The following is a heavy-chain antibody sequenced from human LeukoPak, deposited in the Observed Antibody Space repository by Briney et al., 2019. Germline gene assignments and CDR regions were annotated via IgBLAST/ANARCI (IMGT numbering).Heavy chain of an antibody. J-gene: IGHJ4*02. V-gene: IGHV3-23*01. D-gene: IGHD6-13*01. CDR1: GFPFSSYA. CDR3: ARGPYSSTWNTVDY. CDR2: ITGSGTSI. Sequence: GGSLRLSCAASGFPFSSYAMSWVRQAPGKGLEWVSGITGSGTSIYYADSVKGRFTISRDNSKKTLYLQMNSLRAEDTAVYYCARGPYSSTWNTVDYWGQGTLVTVSS.